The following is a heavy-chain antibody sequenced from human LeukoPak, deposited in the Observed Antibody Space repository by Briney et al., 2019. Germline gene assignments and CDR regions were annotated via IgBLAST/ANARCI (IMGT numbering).Heavy chain of an antibody. D-gene: IGHD4-17*01. J-gene: IGHJ3*02. CDR1: GGTFSSYA. CDR2: IIPILGIA. Sequence: SLKVSCKASGGTFSSYAISWVRQAPGQGLEWMGRIIPILGIANYAQKFQGRVTITADKSTSTAYMELSSLRSEDTAVYYCARGSDYVKAFDIWGQGTMVTVSS. CDR3: ARGSDYVKAFDI. V-gene: IGHV1-69*04.